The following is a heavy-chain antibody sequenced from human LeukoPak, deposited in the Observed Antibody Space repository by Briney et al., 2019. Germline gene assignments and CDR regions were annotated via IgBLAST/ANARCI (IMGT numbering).Heavy chain of an antibody. D-gene: IGHD1-1*01. V-gene: IGHV1-8*01. Sequence: ASVKVSCKASGYTLTSYDINWVRQATGQGLEWMGWMNPNSGNVGYAQKFQGRVTMTRNTSTSTVYMELSSLRSEDTAVYYCAREGNWNYYYYMDVWGKGTTVTVSS. CDR3: AREGNWNYYYYMDV. J-gene: IGHJ6*03. CDR1: GYTLTSYD. CDR2: MNPNSGNV.